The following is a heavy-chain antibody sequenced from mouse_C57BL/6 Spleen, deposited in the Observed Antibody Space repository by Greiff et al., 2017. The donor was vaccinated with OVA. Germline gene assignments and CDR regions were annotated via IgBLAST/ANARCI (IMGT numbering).Heavy chain of an antibody. CDR3: ARRYGYAMDY. D-gene: IGHD1-1*02. V-gene: IGHV1-82*01. Sequence: VQVVESGPELVKPGASVKISCKASGYAFSSSWMNWVKQRPGKGLEWIGRIYPGDGDTNYNGKFKGKATLTADKSSSTAYMQLSSLTSEDSAVYFCARRYGYAMDYWGQGTSVTVSS. CDR1: GYAFSSSW. CDR2: IYPGDGDT. J-gene: IGHJ4*01.